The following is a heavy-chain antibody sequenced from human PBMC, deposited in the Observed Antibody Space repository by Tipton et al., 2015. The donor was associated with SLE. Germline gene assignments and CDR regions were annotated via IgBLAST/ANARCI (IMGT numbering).Heavy chain of an antibody. CDR1: GFTFSSYA. Sequence: SLRLSCAASGFTFSSYAMSWVRQAPGKGLEWVSAISGSGGSTYYADSVKGRFTISRDNSKNTLYLQMNSLRAEDTAVYYCAKVQQLSYYFDYWGQGTLVTVSS. CDR3: AKVQQLSYYFDY. CDR2: ISGSGGST. J-gene: IGHJ4*02. V-gene: IGHV3-23*01. D-gene: IGHD6-13*01.